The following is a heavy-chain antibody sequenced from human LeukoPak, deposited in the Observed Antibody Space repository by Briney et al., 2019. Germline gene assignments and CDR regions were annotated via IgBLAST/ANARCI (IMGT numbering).Heavy chain of an antibody. CDR3: ARDRALSSY. J-gene: IGHJ4*02. D-gene: IGHD3-16*02. CDR1: GGSFSGYY. CDR2: INHSGIT. Sequence: SETLSLTCAVYGGSFSGYYWSWIRQPPGKGLEWIGEINHSGITNYDPSLKSRVTISVDTSKNQFSLKLSSVTAADTAVYYCARDRALSSYWGQGTLVTVSS. V-gene: IGHV4-34*01.